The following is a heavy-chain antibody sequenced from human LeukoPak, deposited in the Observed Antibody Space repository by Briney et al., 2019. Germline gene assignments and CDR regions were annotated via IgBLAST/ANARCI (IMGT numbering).Heavy chain of an antibody. J-gene: IGHJ4*02. Sequence: PGGSLRLSCAASGFTFSSYGMHWVRQAPGKGLEWVAFIRYDGSNKYYADSVKGRFTISRDNSKNTLYLQMNSLRAEDTAVYYCARGRTQAVAAIDYWGQGTLVTVSS. D-gene: IGHD6-19*01. CDR3: ARGRTQAVAAIDY. V-gene: IGHV3-30*02. CDR2: IRYDGSNK. CDR1: GFTFSSYG.